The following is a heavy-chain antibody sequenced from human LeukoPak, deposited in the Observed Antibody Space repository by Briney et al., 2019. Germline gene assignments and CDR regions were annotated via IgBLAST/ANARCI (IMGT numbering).Heavy chain of an antibody. CDR1: GFTFSSYW. V-gene: IGHV3-7*01. J-gene: IGHJ4*02. D-gene: IGHD1-26*01. Sequence: GGSLRLSCAASGFTFSSYWMSWVRQAPGRGLEWVANIKQDGSEKYYVDSVKGRFTISRDNAKNSLYLQMNSLRAEDTAVYYCARDRTGSGSYYYFDHWGQGTLVTVSS. CDR2: IKQDGSEK. CDR3: ARDRTGSGSYYYFDH.